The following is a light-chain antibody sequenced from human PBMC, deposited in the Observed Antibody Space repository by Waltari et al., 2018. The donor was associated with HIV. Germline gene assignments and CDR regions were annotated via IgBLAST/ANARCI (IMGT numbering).Light chain of an antibody. V-gene: IGLV2-14*03. CDR3: ASFTGDNTLL. CDR1: DSDFGLDNF. Sequence: SAVTQPASVSGLPGQSITISCTGDDSDFGLDNFVSWYHQHADTRPRLIVYDVDRRASGISARFSGSKSGHTASLNISGLRAEDEAHYYCASFTGDNTLLFGGGTKVTVL. CDR2: DVD. J-gene: IGLJ3*02.